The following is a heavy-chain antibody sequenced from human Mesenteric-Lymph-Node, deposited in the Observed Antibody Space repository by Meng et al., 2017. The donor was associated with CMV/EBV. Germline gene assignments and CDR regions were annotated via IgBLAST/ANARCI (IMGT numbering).Heavy chain of an antibody. CDR1: GFNFDDYA. CDR3: AGMITTAMRDYYAMDV. Sequence: GGSLRLSCAASGFNFDDYAMHWVRQSPGMGLEWVARVTWNSDSILYADSVRGRFTISRDNAKNSLYLQMNSLRTEDTALYFCAGMITTAMRDYYAMDVWGQGTSVTVSS. CDR2: VTWNSDSI. V-gene: IGHV3-9*01. D-gene: IGHD5-18*01. J-gene: IGHJ6*02.